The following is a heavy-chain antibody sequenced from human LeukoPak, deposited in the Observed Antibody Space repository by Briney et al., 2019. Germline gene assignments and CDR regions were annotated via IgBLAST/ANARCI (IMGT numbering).Heavy chain of an antibody. J-gene: IGHJ4*02. CDR3: ARGGPYSSSWYWY. Sequence: SETLSLTCTVSGGSISSSSYYWGWIRQPPGKGLEWIGSIYYSGSTYYNPSLKSRVTISVDTSKNQFSLKLSSVTAADTAVYYCARGGPYSSSWYWYWGQGTLVTVSS. D-gene: IGHD6-13*01. CDR2: IYYSGST. CDR1: GGSISSSSYY. V-gene: IGHV4-39*07.